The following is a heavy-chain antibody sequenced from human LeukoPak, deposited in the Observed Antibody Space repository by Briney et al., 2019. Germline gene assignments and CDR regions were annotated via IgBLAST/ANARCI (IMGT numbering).Heavy chain of an antibody. CDR2: IYYSGST. D-gene: IGHD3-10*01. V-gene: IGHV4-59*08. CDR3: ARVMGGFGELSAWFDP. J-gene: IGHJ5*02. Sequence: PSETLSLTCTVSGGSISGYSWSWIRQPPGKGLEWIGYIYYSGSTNYNPSLKSRVTISVDTSKNQFSLKLSSVTAADTAVYYCARVMGGFGELSAWFDPWGQGTLVTVSS. CDR1: GGSISGYS.